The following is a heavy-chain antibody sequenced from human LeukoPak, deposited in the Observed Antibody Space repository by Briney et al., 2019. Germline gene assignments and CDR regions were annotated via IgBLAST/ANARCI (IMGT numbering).Heavy chain of an antibody. D-gene: IGHD1-1*01. J-gene: IGHJ4*02. CDR3: ARKTGTTGEAFDY. V-gene: IGHV3-7*03. CDR2: IKQDGSEK. Sequence: PPGGSLRLSCAASGFTFSSYWMSWVRQAPGKGLEWVANIKQDGSEKYYVDSVKGRFTISRDNAENSLYLQMNSLRADDTAVYYCARKTGTTGEAFDYWGQGTLVTVSS. CDR1: GFTFSSYW.